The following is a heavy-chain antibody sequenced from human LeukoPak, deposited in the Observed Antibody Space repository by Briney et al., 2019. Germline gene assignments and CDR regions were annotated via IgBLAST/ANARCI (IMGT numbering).Heavy chain of an antibody. Sequence: SVKVSRKSSGGTFINYGISWVRQAPGQGLEWMGGIIPISGTTIYAPKFQGRVTLTADRFTSIVYIDLSSLKSEDTAVYYCAREAHPLSSGGNCFNYWGQGTLLTVSS. CDR3: AREAHPLSSGGNCFNY. J-gene: IGHJ4*02. D-gene: IGHD6-19*01. V-gene: IGHV1-69*06. CDR2: IIPISGTT. CDR1: GGTFINYG.